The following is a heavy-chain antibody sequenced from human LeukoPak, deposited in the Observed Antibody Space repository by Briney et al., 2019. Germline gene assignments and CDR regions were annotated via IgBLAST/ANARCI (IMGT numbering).Heavy chain of an antibody. CDR2: IKQDGSEK. CDR1: GFTFSSYW. CDR3: AREDGVADGGIDY. Sequence: GGSLRLSCAASGFTFSSYWMSWVRQAPGKGLEWVANIKQDGSEKYYVDSVKGRFTISRDNAKNPLYLQMNSLRAEDTALYYCAREDGVADGGIDYWGQGTLVTVSS. V-gene: IGHV3-7*03. D-gene: IGHD3-3*01. J-gene: IGHJ4*02.